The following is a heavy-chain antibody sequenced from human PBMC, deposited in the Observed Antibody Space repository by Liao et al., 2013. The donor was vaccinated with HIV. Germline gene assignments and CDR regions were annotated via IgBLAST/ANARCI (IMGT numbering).Heavy chain of an antibody. CDR3: ARGLSDVFDI. CDR1: GGSFSNYY. J-gene: IGHJ3*02. CDR2: VHHSVGT. V-gene: IGHV4-34*10. Sequence: QLQLQESGPGLVKPSETLSLTCDVSGGSFSNYYWSWIRQSPREGTWSGLGKVHHSVGTNYNPSLKSRVTISLDTSKNQFSLKVNSVTAADTALYYCARGLSDVFDIWSQGTMVTVSS.